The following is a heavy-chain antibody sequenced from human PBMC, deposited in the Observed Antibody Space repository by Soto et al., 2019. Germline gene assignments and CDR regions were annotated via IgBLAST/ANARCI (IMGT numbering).Heavy chain of an antibody. D-gene: IGHD2-21*01. CDR1: GFSFGVSGVG. CDR3: ARAYTYDFDH. V-gene: IGHV2-5*01. CDR2: VFWNDDK. Sequence: QITLKESGPPLVKPTQTLTLTCTFSGFSFGVSGVGVGWIRQPPGRALEWLGLVFWNDDKRYSPSLESRLTLTKDTSNNQVVLTVTNLDPGDTGTYYCARAYTYDFDHWGQGTLVTDSS. J-gene: IGHJ4*02.